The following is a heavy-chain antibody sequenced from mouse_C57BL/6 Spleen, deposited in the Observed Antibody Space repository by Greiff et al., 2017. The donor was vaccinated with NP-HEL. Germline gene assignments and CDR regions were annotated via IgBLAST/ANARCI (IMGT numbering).Heavy chain of an antibody. CDR2: INPNNGGT. CDR1: GYTFTDYN. Sequence: DVQLRESGPELVKPGASVKMSCKASGYTFTDYNMHWVKQSHGKSLEWIGYINPNNGGTSYNQKFKGKATLTVNKSSSTAYMELRSLTSEDSAVYYCARLVRGYFDVWGTGTTVTVSS. CDR3: ARLVRGYFDV. V-gene: IGHV1-22*01. J-gene: IGHJ1*03.